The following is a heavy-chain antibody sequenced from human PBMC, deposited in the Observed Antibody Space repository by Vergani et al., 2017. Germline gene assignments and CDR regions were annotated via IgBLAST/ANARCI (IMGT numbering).Heavy chain of an antibody. CDR2: IYGSGTT. CDR3: ARHFAVACTRKFDP. D-gene: IGHD6-19*01. J-gene: IGHJ5*02. V-gene: IGHV4-30-4*08. Sequence: QVQLQESGPGLVKPSQTLSLTCSVSGGSISSGDYYWSWIRQPPGKGLEWIGYIYGSGTTFYNPSLKSRVTISLNTSKNQFSLKLSSVTAVDTAASYCARHFAVACTRKFDPWGQGILVTVSS. CDR1: GGSISSGDYY.